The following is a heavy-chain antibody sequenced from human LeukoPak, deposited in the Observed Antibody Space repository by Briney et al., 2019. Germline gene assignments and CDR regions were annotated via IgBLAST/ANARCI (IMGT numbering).Heavy chain of an antibody. CDR1: GFTFGKYW. V-gene: IGHV3-7*03. Sequence: GGSLRLSCVATGFTFGKYWMSWVRQAPGKGLEWVANIKLDGSEKNYVDSVKGRFTISRDNTKNSLYLQMNSLRAEDTAVFYCARDQYDTWSRRGNFDSWGQGTLVIVSS. D-gene: IGHD3-3*01. CDR2: IKLDGSEK. CDR3: ARDQYDTWSRRGNFDS. J-gene: IGHJ4*02.